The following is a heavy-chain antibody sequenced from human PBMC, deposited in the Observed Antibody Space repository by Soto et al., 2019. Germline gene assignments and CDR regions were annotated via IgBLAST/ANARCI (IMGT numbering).Heavy chain of an antibody. D-gene: IGHD3-22*01. Sequence: EVQLVESGGGLVQPGGSLRLSCAASGFTFSSYSMNWVRQAPGKGLEWVSYISSSSSTIYYADSVKGRFTISRDNAKNSLYLQMNSLRDEDTAVYYCARVEDSSGYYWYYYYYYGMDVWGQGTTVTASS. CDR1: GFTFSSYS. V-gene: IGHV3-48*02. J-gene: IGHJ6*02. CDR3: ARVEDSSGYYWYYYYYYGMDV. CDR2: ISSSSSTI.